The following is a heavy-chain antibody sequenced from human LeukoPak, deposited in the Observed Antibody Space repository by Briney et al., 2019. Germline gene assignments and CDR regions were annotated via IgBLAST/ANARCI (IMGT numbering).Heavy chain of an antibody. D-gene: IGHD1-26*01. V-gene: IGHV4-61*02. CDR3: AREEWELLEGGFDY. J-gene: IGHJ4*02. CDR1: GGSISSGSYY. CDR2: IYTSGGT. Sequence: SETLSLTCTVSGGSISSGSYYWSWIRQPAGKGLEWIGRIYTSGGTNYNPSLKSRVTISVDTSKNQFSLKLSSVTAADTAVYYCAREEWELLEGGFDYWGQGTLVTVSS.